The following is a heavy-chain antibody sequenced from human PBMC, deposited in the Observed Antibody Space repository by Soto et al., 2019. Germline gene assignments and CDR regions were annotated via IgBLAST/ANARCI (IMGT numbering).Heavy chain of an antibody. J-gene: IGHJ4*02. CDR1: GGSISSYY. V-gene: IGHV4-59*01. CDR3: ARDRRSSGVYFDY. Sequence: VRLQESGPGLVKPSETLSLTCTVSGGSISSYYWSWIRQSPGKGLEWIGYIHYSGSANYNPSLKSRVTISLDTSKNQLSLKLNSVTAADTALYYCARDRRSSGVYFDYWGQGTLVTVSS. D-gene: IGHD7-27*01. CDR2: IHYSGSA.